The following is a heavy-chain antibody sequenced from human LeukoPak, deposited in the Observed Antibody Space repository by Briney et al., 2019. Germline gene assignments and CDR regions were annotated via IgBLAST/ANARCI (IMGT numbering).Heavy chain of an antibody. V-gene: IGHV4-4*07. CDR3: VGDDTGFDP. J-gene: IGHJ5*02. CDR1: GASISSYSC. Sequence: GSLRLSCAVSGASISSYSCWSWIRQPAGKGLEWIGRVFTSGRTDYNPSLKSRVTMSLDTSKNQFSLKLRSVTAADTAVYYCVGDDTGFDPWGQGTLVTVSS. CDR2: VFTSGRT.